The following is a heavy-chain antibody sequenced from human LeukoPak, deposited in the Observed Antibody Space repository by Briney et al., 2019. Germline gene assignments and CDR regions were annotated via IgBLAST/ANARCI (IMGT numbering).Heavy chain of an antibody. D-gene: IGHD5-12*01. J-gene: IGHJ6*03. Sequence: PGGSLRLSCAASGFTFDDYGMSWVRHAPGKGLEWVSGINWNGGSTGYADSVKGRFTISRDNAKNSLYLQMNSLRAEDTALYYCARVGYDSGVNRYYYYMDVWGKGTTVTVSS. CDR3: ARVGYDSGVNRYYYYMDV. CDR2: INWNGGST. CDR1: GFTFDDYG. V-gene: IGHV3-20*04.